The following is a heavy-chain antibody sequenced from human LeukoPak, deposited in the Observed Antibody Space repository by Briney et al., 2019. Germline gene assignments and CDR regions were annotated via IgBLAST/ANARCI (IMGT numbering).Heavy chain of an antibody. J-gene: IGHJ4*02. D-gene: IGHD6-25*01. CDR3: ARLDKGIKAAHFDY. CDR1: GGSISSSDFN. V-gene: IGHV4-39*01. Sequence: SETLSLTCTVSGGSISSSDFNWGWIRQPPGKGLEWIGVISYSGSTYYNPSLKSRVTISVDTSKSHFSLKLSSVTAADTAIYYCARLDKGIKAAHFDYWGQGTLVIVSS. CDR2: ISYSGST.